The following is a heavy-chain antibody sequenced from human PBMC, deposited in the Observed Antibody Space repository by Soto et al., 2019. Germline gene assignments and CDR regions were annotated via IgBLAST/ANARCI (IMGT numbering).Heavy chain of an antibody. D-gene: IGHD3-10*01. CDR3: AKDQGGGYMVWGVIIHDAFDI. CDR1: GFTFSSYA. CDR2: ISGSGGST. J-gene: IGHJ3*02. V-gene: IGHV3-23*01. Sequence: GGSLRLSCAASGFTFSSYAMSWVRQAPGKGLEWVSAISGSGGSTYYADSVKGRFTISRDNSKNTLYLQMNSLRAEDTAVYYCAKDQGGGYMVWGVIIHDAFDIWGQGTMVTVSS.